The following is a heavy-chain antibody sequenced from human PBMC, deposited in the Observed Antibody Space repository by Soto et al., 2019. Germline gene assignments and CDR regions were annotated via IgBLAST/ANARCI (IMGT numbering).Heavy chain of an antibody. D-gene: IGHD3-10*01. CDR2: INHSGST. J-gene: IGHJ6*02. CDR1: GGSFSGYY. Sequence: SETLSLTCAVYGGSFSGYYWSWIRQPPGKGLEWIGEINHSGSTNYNPSLKSRVTISVDTSKNQFSLKLSSVTAADTAVYYCAHRRVAVRGVRQYYYYGMDVWGQGTTVTVSS. V-gene: IGHV4-34*01. CDR3: AHRRVAVRGVRQYYYYGMDV.